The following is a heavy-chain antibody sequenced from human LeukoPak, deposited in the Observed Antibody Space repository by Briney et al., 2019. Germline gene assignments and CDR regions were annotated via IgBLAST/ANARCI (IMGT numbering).Heavy chain of an antibody. CDR1: GGSISSGSYY. Sequence: KPSQALSLTCTVSGGSISSGSYYWSWIRQPPGKGLEWIGEINHSGSTNYNPSLKSRVTISVDTSKNQFSLKLSSVTAADTAVYYCARQCDFWSGYYSDAFDIWGQGTMVTVSS. D-gene: IGHD3-3*01. V-gene: IGHV4-39*01. CDR3: ARQCDFWSGYYSDAFDI. CDR2: INHSGST. J-gene: IGHJ3*02.